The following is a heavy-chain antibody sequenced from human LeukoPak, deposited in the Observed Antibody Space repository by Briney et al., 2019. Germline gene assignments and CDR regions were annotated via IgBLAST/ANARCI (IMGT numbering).Heavy chain of an antibody. J-gene: IGHJ6*04. CDR1: GFTFSSYA. D-gene: IGHD2-8*01. V-gene: IGHV3-30-3*01. CDR3: ARGSMYGGQYMDV. Sequence: GGSLRLSCAASGFTFSSYAMHWVRQAPGKGLEWVAVISYDGSNKYYADSVKGRFTISRDNSKNTLYLQMNSLRAEDTAVYYCARGSMYGGQYMDVWGKGTTVTVSS. CDR2: ISYDGSNK.